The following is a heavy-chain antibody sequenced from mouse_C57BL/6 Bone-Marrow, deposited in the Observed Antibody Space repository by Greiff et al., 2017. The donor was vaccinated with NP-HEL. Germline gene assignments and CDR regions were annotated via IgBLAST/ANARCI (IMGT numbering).Heavy chain of an antibody. Sequence: EVKLVESGGGLVKPGGSLKLSCAASGFTFSSYAMSWVRQTPEKRLEWVATISDGGSYTYYPDNVKGRFTISRDNAKNNLYLQMSHLKSEDTAMYYCARDDTTVVAKGYFDYWGQGTTLTVSS. CDR1: GFTFSSYA. CDR3: ARDDTTVVAKGYFDY. J-gene: IGHJ2*01. V-gene: IGHV5-4*01. CDR2: ISDGGSYT. D-gene: IGHD1-1*01.